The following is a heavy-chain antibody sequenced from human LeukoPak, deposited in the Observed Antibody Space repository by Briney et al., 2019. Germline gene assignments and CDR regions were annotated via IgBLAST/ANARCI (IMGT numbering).Heavy chain of an antibody. V-gene: IGHV3-30*02. D-gene: IGHD5-12*01. CDR1: GFTFSSYG. CDR2: IRYDGSNK. Sequence: PGGSLRLSCAASGFTFSSYGMHWVRQAPGKGLEWVAFIRYDGSNKYYADSVKGRFTISRDNSKNTLYLQMNSLRAEDTAVYYCAKEPSGYDLRYYFDYWGQGTLVTVSS. CDR3: AKEPSGYDLRYYFDY. J-gene: IGHJ4*02.